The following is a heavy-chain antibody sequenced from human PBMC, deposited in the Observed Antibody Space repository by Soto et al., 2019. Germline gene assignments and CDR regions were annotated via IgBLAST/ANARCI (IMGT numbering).Heavy chain of an antibody. J-gene: IGHJ6*02. CDR3: AKSHVNYYYGMDV. V-gene: IGHV3-30*18. Sequence: GSLRLSCAASGFTFSSYGMHWVRQAPGKGLEWVAVISYDGSNKYYADSVKGRFTISRDNSKNTLYLQMNSLRAEDTAVYYCAKSHVNYYYGMDVWGQGTTVTVSS. CDR2: ISYDGSNK. CDR1: GFTFSSYG.